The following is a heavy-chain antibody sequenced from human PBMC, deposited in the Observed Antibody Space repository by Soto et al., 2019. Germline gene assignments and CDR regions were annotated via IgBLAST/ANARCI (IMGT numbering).Heavy chain of an antibody. D-gene: IGHD3-3*01. V-gene: IGHV1-18*01. Sequence: GASVKVSCKASGYTFTSYGISWVRQAPGQGLEWMGWISAYNGNTNYAQKHQGRVTMTTDTSTSTAYMEMRSLRSDDTAVYYCARVNLWYDFWSGLDYWGQGTLVTVSS. CDR3: ARVNLWYDFWSGLDY. CDR2: ISAYNGNT. CDR1: GYTFTSYG. J-gene: IGHJ4*02.